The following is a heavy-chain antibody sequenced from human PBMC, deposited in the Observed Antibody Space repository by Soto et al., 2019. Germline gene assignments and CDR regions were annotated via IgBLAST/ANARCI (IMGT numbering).Heavy chain of an antibody. J-gene: IGHJ6*02. D-gene: IGHD3-22*01. Sequence: PSETLSLTCAVYGESFSNHYWTWIRHSPGKGLEWVGEINYSGSTRYNWSLGSRVTISVDTSKNQFSLMVTSVTAEDTAVYYCARGVVYRDVGLAYGMDVWGQGTTVTVSS. CDR2: INYSGST. V-gene: IGHV4-34*01. CDR3: ARGVVYRDVGLAYGMDV. CDR1: GESFSNHY.